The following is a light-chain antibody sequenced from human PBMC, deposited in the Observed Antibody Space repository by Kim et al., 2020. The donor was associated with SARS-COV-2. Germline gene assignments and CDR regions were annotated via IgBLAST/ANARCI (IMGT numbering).Light chain of an antibody. CDR3: QQRSNWPPIT. CDR2: DAS. J-gene: IGKJ5*01. CDR1: QSVSSY. V-gene: IGKV3-11*01. Sequence: YQGERATRSCRASQSVSSYLAWYQQKPGQAPRLLIYDASNRATGIPARFSGSGSGTDFTLTISSLEPEDFAVYYCQQRSNWPPITFGQGTRLEIK.